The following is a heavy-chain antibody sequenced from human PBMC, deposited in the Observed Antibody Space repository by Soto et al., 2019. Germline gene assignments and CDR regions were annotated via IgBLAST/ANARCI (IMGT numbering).Heavy chain of an antibody. CDR2: IWYDGSNK. D-gene: IGHD3-16*01. Sequence: QVQLVESGGGVVQPGRSLRLSCAASGFTFSSFGMHWVRQAPGKGLEWVAVIWYDGSNKYYADSVKGRFTISRDNSKNTLYLQMNSLRAEDTAVYYCARAPGAIRGLWGSSNAGLDYWGQGTLVTVSS. CDR1: GFTFSSFG. CDR3: ARAPGAIRGLWGSSNAGLDY. V-gene: IGHV3-33*01. J-gene: IGHJ4*02.